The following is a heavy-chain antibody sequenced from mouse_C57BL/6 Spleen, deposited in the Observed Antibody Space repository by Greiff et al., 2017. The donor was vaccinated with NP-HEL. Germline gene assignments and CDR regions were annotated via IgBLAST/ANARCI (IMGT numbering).Heavy chain of an antibody. CDR2: ISYDGSN. CDR3: ALIYYDYDENFDY. V-gene: IGHV3-6*01. Sequence: EVKLMESGPGLVKPSQSLSLTCSVTGYSITSGYYWNWIRQFPGNKLEWMGYISYDGSNNYNPSLKNRISITRDPSKNQFFLKLNSVTTEDTATYYCALIYYDYDENFDYWGQGTTLTVSS. J-gene: IGHJ2*01. D-gene: IGHD2-4*01. CDR1: GYSITSGYY.